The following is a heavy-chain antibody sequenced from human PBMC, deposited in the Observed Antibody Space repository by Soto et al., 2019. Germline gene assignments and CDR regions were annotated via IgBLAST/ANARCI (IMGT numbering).Heavy chain of an antibody. CDR3: ARVPRGAYFYYGMDV. V-gene: IGHV1-18*01. CDR1: GYTLTNSG. Sequence: QVQLLQSGAEVKKPGASVKVSCKASGYTLTNSGVSWVRQAPGQGLEWMGWISANNGNTNYAQKVQGRVTMTTDTSTSTAYMELRSLRSDDTAVYYCARVPRGAYFYYGMDVWGQGTTVTVSS. D-gene: IGHD3-10*01. CDR2: ISANNGNT. J-gene: IGHJ6*02.